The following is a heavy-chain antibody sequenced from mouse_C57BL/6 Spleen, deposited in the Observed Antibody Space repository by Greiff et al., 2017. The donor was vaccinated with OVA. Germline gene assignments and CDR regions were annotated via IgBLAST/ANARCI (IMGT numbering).Heavy chain of an antibody. CDR3: ARGVIYYGNYCYFDY. V-gene: IGHV1-22*01. Sequence: EVQLVESGPELVKPGASVKMSCKASGYTFTDYNMHWVKQSHGKSLEWIGYINPNNGGTSYNQKFKGKATLTVNKSSSTAYMELRSLTSEDSAVYYCARGVIYYGNYCYFDYWGQGTTLTVSS. D-gene: IGHD2-1*01. CDR2: INPNNGGT. CDR1: GYTFTDYN. J-gene: IGHJ2*01.